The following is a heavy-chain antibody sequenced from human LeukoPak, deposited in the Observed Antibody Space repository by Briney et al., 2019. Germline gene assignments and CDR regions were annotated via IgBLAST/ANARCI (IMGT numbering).Heavy chain of an antibody. CDR3: ARELLGLDV. V-gene: IGHV4-61*01. J-gene: IGHJ6*02. Sequence: SETLSLTCTVSGDSVSSGSYYWGWIRQPPGKGLDWIGYISYSGSTYYNPSLKSRVTISVDASKNQFSLKLRSVTAADTAVYYCARELLGLDVWGQGTTVTVSS. D-gene: IGHD2-15*01. CDR1: GDSVSSGSYY. CDR2: ISYSGST.